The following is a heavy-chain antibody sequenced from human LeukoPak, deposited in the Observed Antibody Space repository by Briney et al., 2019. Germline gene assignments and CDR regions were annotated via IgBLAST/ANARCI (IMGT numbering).Heavy chain of an antibody. CDR1: GFTFRNYG. CDR3: ANYRSGGGGYYSGLAH. CDR2: TSGSGDIK. V-gene: IGHV3-23*01. D-gene: IGHD2-21*02. J-gene: IGHJ4*02. Sequence: GGSLRLSCAASGFTFRNYGMTWVRQAPGKGLEWLSRTSGSGDIKLYADSVKGRFAISRSNAENRVYLKMNSLREEDTPRSYCANYRSGGGGYYSGLAHWGRGPLVAVSS.